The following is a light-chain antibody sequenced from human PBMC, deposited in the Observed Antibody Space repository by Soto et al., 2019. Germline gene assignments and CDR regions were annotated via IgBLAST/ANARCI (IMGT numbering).Light chain of an antibody. V-gene: IGKV3-20*01. J-gene: IGKJ1*01. CDR1: QSVSSSQ. CDR2: VAS. Sequence: IVLTQSPDTLSLSPGERATLSCRASQSVSSSQLVWYQQKPGQAPRLLIYVASSRPTGIPDRFSGSGSGTDFTLTVSELETEDFAVYYCQHYANSLWTFGQGTKVEIK. CDR3: QHYANSLWT.